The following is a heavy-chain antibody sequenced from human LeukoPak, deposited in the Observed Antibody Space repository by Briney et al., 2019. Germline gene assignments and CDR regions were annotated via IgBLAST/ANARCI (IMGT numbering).Heavy chain of an antibody. J-gene: IGHJ4*02. CDR2: VYYSGRT. V-gene: IGHV4-39*01. Sequence: SETLSLTCTVSGGSISSSSYYWGWIRQPPGKELRWIASVYYSGRTNYSPSLKSRVTISVDTSEKQFSLQLNSVTAADTAVYYCARQGSAYYFDFWGQGLLVTVSS. CDR3: ARQGSAYYFDF. D-gene: IGHD2-15*01. CDR1: GGSISSSSYY.